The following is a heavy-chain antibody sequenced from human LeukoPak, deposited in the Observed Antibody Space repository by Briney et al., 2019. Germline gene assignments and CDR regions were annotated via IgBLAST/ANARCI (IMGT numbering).Heavy chain of an antibody. CDR1: GFTFRRYW. CDR3: AKESEAFDI. V-gene: IGHV3-7*01. J-gene: IGHJ3*02. Sequence: GGSLRLSCAPSGFTFRRYWMSWVRQAPGKGLEWVANIKEDGSEKYYVDSVKGRFTISRDNAKNSLYLQMNSLRAEDTAVYYCAKESEAFDIWGQGTMVTVSS. CDR2: IKEDGSEK.